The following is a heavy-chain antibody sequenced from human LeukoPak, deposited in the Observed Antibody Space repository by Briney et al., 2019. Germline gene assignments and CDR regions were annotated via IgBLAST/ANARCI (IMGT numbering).Heavy chain of an antibody. V-gene: IGHV3-23*01. CDR2: ISDSGGST. CDR3: AKRGAVIRVILVGFHKEAYYFDS. Sequence: GGSLRLSCAVSGITLSNYGTSWVRQAPGKGLEWVAGISDSGGSTNYADSVKGRFTFSRDNPKNTLYLQMNSLRAEDTAVYFCAKRGAVIRVILVGFHKEAYYFDSWGQGALVTVSS. J-gene: IGHJ4*02. CDR1: GITLSNYG. D-gene: IGHD3-22*01.